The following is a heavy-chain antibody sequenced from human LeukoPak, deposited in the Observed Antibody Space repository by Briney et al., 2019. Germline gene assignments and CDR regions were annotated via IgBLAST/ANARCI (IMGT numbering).Heavy chain of an antibody. CDR3: ARDRRPYIGTYFDY. V-gene: IGHV3-30*04. D-gene: IGHD1-26*01. Sequence: GGSLRLSCAASGFTFSSNAMHWVRQAPGKGLEWVAIISYDGRNKYYAESVKGRFTISKDNTKNTLYLQMNSLRAEDTALYYCARDRRPYIGTYFDYWGQGTLVTVSS. CDR1: GFTFSSNA. CDR2: ISYDGRNK. J-gene: IGHJ4*02.